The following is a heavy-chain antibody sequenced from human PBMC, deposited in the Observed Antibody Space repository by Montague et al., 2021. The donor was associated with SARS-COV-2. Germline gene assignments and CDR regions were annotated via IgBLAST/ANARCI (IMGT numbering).Heavy chain of an antibody. Sequence: TLSLTCTVSGGSISSGGYYWSWIRQHPGKGLEWIGYIYYSGSTYYNPSLKSRVTISVDTSKNQFSLKLSSVTAADTAVYYCARDQTMFGVVITSFDYWGQGTLVTVSS. D-gene: IGHD3-3*01. CDR3: ARDQTMFGVVITSFDY. V-gene: IGHV4-31*03. J-gene: IGHJ4*02. CDR1: GGSISSGGYY. CDR2: IYYSGST.